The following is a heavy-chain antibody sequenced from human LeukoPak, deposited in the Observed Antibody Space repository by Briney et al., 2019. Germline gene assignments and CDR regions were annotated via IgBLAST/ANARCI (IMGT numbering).Heavy chain of an antibody. CDR1: GGSFSGYY. J-gene: IGHJ3*02. V-gene: IGHV4-34*01. CDR2: INHSGST. Sequence: SETLSLTCAVYGGSFSGYYWSWIRQPPGKGLEWIGEINHSGSTNYNPSLRSRVTISVDTSKNQFSLKLSSVTAADTAVYYCARSDSSGYYGSLDDAFDIWGQGTMVTVSS. CDR3: ARSDSSGYYGSLDDAFDI. D-gene: IGHD3-22*01.